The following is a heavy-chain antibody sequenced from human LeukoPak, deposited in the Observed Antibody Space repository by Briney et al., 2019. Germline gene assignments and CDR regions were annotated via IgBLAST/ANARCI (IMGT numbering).Heavy chain of an antibody. J-gene: IGHJ4*02. V-gene: IGHV4-34*01. Sequence: NPSETLSLTCAVYGGSFSGYYWGWIRQPPGKGLEWIGEINHSGSTNYNPSLKSRVTISVDTSKNQFSLKLNSVTAADTAVYYCALRIAVAGTAFDYWGQGTLVTVSS. CDR2: INHSGST. CDR3: ALRIAVAGTAFDY. CDR1: GGSFSGYY. D-gene: IGHD6-19*01.